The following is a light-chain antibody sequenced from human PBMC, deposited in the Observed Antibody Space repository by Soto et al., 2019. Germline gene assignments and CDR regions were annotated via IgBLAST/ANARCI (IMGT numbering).Light chain of an antibody. CDR1: QSVSSSY. Sequence: IVLTQSPGTLSLSPGERATLSGRASQSVSSSYLAWYQQTPGQAPRLLIYGASSRATGIPDRFSGSGSGTDFTLTISRLEPEDFAVYYCQQYGSSPWTFGQGTKVDIK. CDR3: QQYGSSPWT. V-gene: IGKV3-20*01. CDR2: GAS. J-gene: IGKJ1*01.